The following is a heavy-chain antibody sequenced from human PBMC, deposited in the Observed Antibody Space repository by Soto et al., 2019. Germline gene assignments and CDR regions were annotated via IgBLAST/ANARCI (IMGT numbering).Heavy chain of an antibody. D-gene: IGHD6-19*01. CDR3: ARVNIAVAGTYDY. V-gene: IGHV4-31*03. CDR1: CGSISSGGYY. J-gene: IGHJ4*02. Sequence: SETLSLTCTVSCGSISSGGYYWSWIRQHPGKGLEWIGYIYYSGSTYYNPSLKSRVTISVDTSKNQFSLKLSSVTAADTAVYYCARVNIAVAGTYDYWGQGTLVTVSS. CDR2: IYYSGST.